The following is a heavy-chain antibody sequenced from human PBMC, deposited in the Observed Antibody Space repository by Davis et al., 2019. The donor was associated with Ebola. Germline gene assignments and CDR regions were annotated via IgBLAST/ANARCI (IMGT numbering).Heavy chain of an antibody. CDR3: ARAQFPTTSDH. CDR1: GYTFTGYY. V-gene: IGHV1-3*01. D-gene: IGHD1-1*01. Sequence: AASVKVSCKASGYTFTGYYMHWVRQAPGQRLEWMGWVHGGNGNTKYSQRFQGRVTITTDTSASTAYLDLSSLRSDDTAVHYCARAQFPTTSDHWGQGTLVTVSS. CDR2: VHGGNGNT. J-gene: IGHJ4*02.